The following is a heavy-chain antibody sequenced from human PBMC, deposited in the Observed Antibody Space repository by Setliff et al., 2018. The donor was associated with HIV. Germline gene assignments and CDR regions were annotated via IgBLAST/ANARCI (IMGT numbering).Heavy chain of an antibody. CDR3: ARAYNVYDYRFDSSGYDY. Sequence: GGSLRLSCAASGFSFSSYGMNWVRQAPGKGLEWVSNTKFDGSESYYVGSVKGRFIASTDNAKNSLFLQMNSLKAEDTAVYYCARAYNVYDYRFDSSGYDYWGQGTLVTVSS. V-gene: IGHV3-7*03. D-gene: IGHD3-22*01. J-gene: IGHJ4*02. CDR2: TKFDGSES. CDR1: GFSFSSYG.